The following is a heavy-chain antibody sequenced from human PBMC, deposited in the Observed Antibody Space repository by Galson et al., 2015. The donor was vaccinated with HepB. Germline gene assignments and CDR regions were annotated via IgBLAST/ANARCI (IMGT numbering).Heavy chain of an antibody. J-gene: IGHJ4*02. CDR1: GYSFTTFW. CDR3: AGSSGWYALHY. V-gene: IGHV5-10-1*01. D-gene: IGHD6-19*01. Sequence: QSGAEVKKPGESLRISCKASGYSFTTFWISWVRQMPGKGLEWMGRIDPSDSYTDYSPSFQGHVTISADKSITTAYLQWSSLKASDTAMYYCAGSSGWYALHYWGQGTLVTVSS. CDR2: IDPSDSYT.